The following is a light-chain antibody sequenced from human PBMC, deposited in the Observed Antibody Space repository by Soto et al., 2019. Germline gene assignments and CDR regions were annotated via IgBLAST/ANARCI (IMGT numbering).Light chain of an antibody. Sequence: EIVLTHSPGTLSLSPGERATLSCRASQSVSSSYLAWYQQKPGQAPRLLIYGASSRATGIPDRFSCSGSGTDFTLTISRLEPEDFAVYYCQQYGSSPGTFGQGTKVDIK. CDR3: QQYGSSPGT. CDR1: QSVSSSY. J-gene: IGKJ1*01. CDR2: GAS. V-gene: IGKV3-20*01.